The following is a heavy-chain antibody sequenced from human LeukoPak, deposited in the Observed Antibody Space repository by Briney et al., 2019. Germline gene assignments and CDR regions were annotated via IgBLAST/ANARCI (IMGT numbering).Heavy chain of an antibody. CDR2: ISGSGGST. Sequence: GGSLRLSCAPSGFTFSSYAMSWVRQAPGEGLEWVSAISGSGGSTYYADSVKGRFTISRDNSKNTVNLQMNSLRAEDTALYYCAKDRRHYSSGWYEAFDIWGQGTMVTVSS. V-gene: IGHV3-23*01. J-gene: IGHJ3*02. D-gene: IGHD6-19*01. CDR1: GFTFSSYA. CDR3: AKDRRHYSSGWYEAFDI.